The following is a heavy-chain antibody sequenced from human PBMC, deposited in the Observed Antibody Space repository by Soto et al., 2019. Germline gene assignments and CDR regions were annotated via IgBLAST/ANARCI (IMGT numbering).Heavy chain of an antibody. CDR2: IIPIFGTA. V-gene: IGHV1-69*13. CDR1: GWTFSSYA. J-gene: IGHJ2*01. Sequence: SVKVSCKAPGWTFSSYAISWVRQAPGQGLEWMGGIIPIFGTANYAQKFQGRVTITADESTSTAYMELSSLRSEDTAVYYCARWDAYYYDSSGPVAWYFDLFGRGTLFIVS. D-gene: IGHD3-22*01. CDR3: ARWDAYYYDSSGPVAWYFDL.